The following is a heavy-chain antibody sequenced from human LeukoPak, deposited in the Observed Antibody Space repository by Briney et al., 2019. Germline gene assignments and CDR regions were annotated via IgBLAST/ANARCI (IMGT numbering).Heavy chain of an antibody. D-gene: IGHD1/OR15-1a*01. CDR1: VFTFSSYA. CDR3: AKNWEHGKDWFDP. CDR2: IIFTGANS. J-gene: IGHJ5*02. V-gene: IGHV3-23*01. Sequence: TVGSLRLSCVASVFTFSSYAMNWVRQAPGKGLEWVSPIIFTGANSYYADSVKGRFTISRDNSKNTLYLKMDGLRVEDTATYYCAKNWEHGKDWFDPWGQGTLVTVSS.